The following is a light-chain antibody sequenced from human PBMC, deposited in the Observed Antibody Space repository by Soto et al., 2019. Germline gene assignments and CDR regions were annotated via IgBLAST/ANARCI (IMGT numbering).Light chain of an antibody. CDR3: LQYKAYST. Sequence: DIPMTQSPSTLSASVGDRVTLTCRASQSVSNGWAWFQQKPGKALKLRIYDVSSLKSGVQSRFSGSGSGTEFALTISSLQPDDFATYYCLQYKAYSTFGQGTKVEIK. CDR2: DVS. J-gene: IGKJ1*01. CDR1: QSVSNG. V-gene: IGKV1-5*01.